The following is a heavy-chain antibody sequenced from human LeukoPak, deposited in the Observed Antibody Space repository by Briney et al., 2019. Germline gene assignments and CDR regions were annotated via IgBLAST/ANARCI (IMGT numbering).Heavy chain of an antibody. CDR1: GYSISSGYY. Sequence: PSETLSLTCAVSGYSISSGYYWGWIQQPPGKGLEWIGSIYHSGSTYYSPSLKSRVTISVDTSKNQFSLKLSSVTAADTAVYYCARLLYDFWSGYYWFDPWGQGTLVTVSS. CDR3: ARLLYDFWSGYYWFDP. D-gene: IGHD3-3*01. J-gene: IGHJ5*02. CDR2: IYHSGST. V-gene: IGHV4-38-2*01.